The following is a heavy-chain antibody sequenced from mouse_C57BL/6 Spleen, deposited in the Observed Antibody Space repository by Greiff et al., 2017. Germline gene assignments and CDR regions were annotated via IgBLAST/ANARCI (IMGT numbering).Heavy chain of an antibody. V-gene: IGHV1-62-2*01. D-gene: IGHD2-3*01. CDR2: FYPGSGSI. CDR3: ARHEGDDCYYDY. J-gene: IGHJ2*01. Sequence: LQEPGAELVKPGASVKLSCKASGYTFTEYTINWVKQRSGQGLEWIGWFYPGSGSIKYNEKFKDKATLTADKSSSTVYMELSRLTSEDSAVYFGARHEGDDCYYDYWGQGTTLTVSS. CDR1: GYTFTEYT.